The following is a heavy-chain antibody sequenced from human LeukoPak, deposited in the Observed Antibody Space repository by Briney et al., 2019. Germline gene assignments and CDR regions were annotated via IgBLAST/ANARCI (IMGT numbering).Heavy chain of an antibody. D-gene: IGHD6-19*01. J-gene: IGHJ4*02. CDR2: IYSSGST. CDR3: ARGHGAGHYFDY. CDR1: GGSISSYY. Sequence: PSETLSLTCNVSGGSISSYYWSWIRQPAGKGLEWIGRIYSSGSTNYNPSLKSRVSMSVDTSKNQFSLNLSFVTAADTAVYYCARGHGAGHYFDYWGQGTPVTVSS. V-gene: IGHV4-4*07.